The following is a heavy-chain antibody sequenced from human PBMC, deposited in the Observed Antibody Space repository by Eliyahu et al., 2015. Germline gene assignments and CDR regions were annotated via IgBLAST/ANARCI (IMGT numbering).Heavy chain of an antibody. J-gene: IGHJ6*02. D-gene: IGHD2-2*01. V-gene: IGHV4-34*01. Sequence: QVQLQQWGAGLLKPLETLSLXCAVYGGSFSXYXXXWIRQPPGKGLEWIGEINHSGSTNYNPSLKSRVTISVDTSKNQFSLKLSSVTAADTAVYYCARAGYCSSTSCPSGYYYGMDVWGQGTTVTVSS. CDR1: GGSFSXYX. CDR3: ARAGYCSSTSCPSGYYYGMDV. CDR2: INHSGST.